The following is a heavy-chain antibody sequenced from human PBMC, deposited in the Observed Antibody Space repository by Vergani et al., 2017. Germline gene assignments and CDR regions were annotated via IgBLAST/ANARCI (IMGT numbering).Heavy chain of an antibody. CDR1: GFTFSSYW. D-gene: IGHD6-13*01. J-gene: IGHJ4*02. Sequence: EVQLVESGGGLVQPGGSLRLSCAASGFTFSSYWMSWVRQAPGKGLEWVANLKQDGSGKYYVDSVKGRFTISRDNAKNSLYLQMNSLRAEDTAVYYCARGVYSSSWFDYWGQGTLVTVSS. CDR2: LKQDGSGK. V-gene: IGHV3-7*03. CDR3: ARGVYSSSWFDY.